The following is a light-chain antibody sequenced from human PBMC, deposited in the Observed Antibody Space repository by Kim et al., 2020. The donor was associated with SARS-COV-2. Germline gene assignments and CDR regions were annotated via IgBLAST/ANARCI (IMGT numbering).Light chain of an antibody. J-gene: IGLJ2*01. V-gene: IGLV3-1*01. CDR3: QAWDSSTAI. CDR2: QGD. CDR1: RLGDKD. Sequence: SWSPGQTVSISCSGERLGDKDAFWYQQRSGQSPVLVIYQGDKRPSGIPARFSGFLSGNTATLTISGTQPMDEADYYCQAWDSSTAIFGGGTQLTVL.